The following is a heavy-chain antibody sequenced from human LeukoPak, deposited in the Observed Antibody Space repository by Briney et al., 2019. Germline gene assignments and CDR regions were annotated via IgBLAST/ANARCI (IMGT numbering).Heavy chain of an antibody. CDR3: AKRATDSSSWYHFDY. CDR2: ISYSGGNT. V-gene: IGHV3-23*01. J-gene: IGHJ4*02. CDR1: GFTFSSYA. Sequence: GGSLRLSCAASGFTFSSYAMSWVRQAPGKGLEWVSVISYSGGNTYYADSVKGRFTISRDNSKNTLYLQMDSLRAEDTAIYYRAKRATDSSSWYHFDYWGQGTLVTVSS. D-gene: IGHD6-13*01.